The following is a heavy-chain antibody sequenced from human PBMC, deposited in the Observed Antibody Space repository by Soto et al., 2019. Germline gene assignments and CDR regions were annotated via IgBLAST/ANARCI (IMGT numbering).Heavy chain of an antibody. CDR3: AQGVRGVQPYYFDY. D-gene: IGHD3-10*01. V-gene: IGHV1-69*02. CDR1: GGTFSSYT. Sequence: QVQLVQSGAEVQKPGSPVKVSCKASGGTFSSYTISWVRQAPGQGLEWMGRIIPILGIANYAQKFQGRVTITADKSTSTAYMELSSLRSEDTAVYYCAQGVRGVQPYYFDYWGQGTLVTVSS. J-gene: IGHJ4*02. CDR2: IIPILGIA.